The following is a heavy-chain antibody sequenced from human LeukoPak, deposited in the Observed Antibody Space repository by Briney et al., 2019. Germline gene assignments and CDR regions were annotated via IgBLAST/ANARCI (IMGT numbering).Heavy chain of an antibody. CDR2: IYSSGST. D-gene: IGHD4-23*01. Sequence: PSETLSLTCNVSGGSIRGYYWSWIRQPPGKGLEWIGYIYSSGSTNYNPSLKSRVTMSVDTSKNQFSLKLSSVTAADTAVYYCAREAMTTVVKRAYNWFDPWGQGTLVTVSS. J-gene: IGHJ5*02. V-gene: IGHV4-59*12. CDR3: AREAMTTVVKRAYNWFDP. CDR1: GGSIRGYY.